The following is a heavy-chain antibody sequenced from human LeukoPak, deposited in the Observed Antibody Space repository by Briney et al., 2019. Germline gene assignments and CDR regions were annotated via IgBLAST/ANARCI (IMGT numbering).Heavy chain of an antibody. J-gene: IGHJ4*02. CDR3: ARVSKVYRGVIGN. Sequence: SETLSLTCAVYGGSFSSYYWSWIRQPPGKGLEWIGEINHSGSTNYNPSLKSRVTISVDTSKNQFSLKLSSVTAADTAVYYCARVSKVYRGVIGNWGQGTLVTVSS. D-gene: IGHD3-10*01. V-gene: IGHV4-34*01. CDR1: GGSFSSYY. CDR2: INHSGST.